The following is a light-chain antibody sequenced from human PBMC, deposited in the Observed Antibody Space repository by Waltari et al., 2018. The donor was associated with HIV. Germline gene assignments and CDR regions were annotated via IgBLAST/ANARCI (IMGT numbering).Light chain of an antibody. V-gene: IGKV1-39*01. Sequence: DIQLTQSPSPLSASVGDRVTITCRASQTIGDYVNWYQQKPGKPPKLLIYSATSLQPGVPSRFSGSGSGTDFTLTISWLESDDFATYYCQQYHSFPYTFGHGTTVD. CDR2: SAT. CDR1: QTIGDY. J-gene: IGKJ3*01. CDR3: QQYHSFPYT.